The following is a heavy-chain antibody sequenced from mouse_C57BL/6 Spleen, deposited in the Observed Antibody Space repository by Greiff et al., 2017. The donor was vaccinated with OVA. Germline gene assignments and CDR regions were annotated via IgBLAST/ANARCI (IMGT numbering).Heavy chain of an antibody. Sequence: EVQLVESGGGLVKPGGSLKLSCAASGFTFSSYAMSWVRQTPEKRLEWVATISDGGSYTYYPDNVKGRFTISRDNAKNNLYLQMSHLKSEDTAMYYCARDRTGTVYFDVWGTGTRVTVSS. CDR1: GFTFSSYA. CDR2: ISDGGSYT. CDR3: ARDRTGTVYFDV. D-gene: IGHD4-1*01. J-gene: IGHJ1*03. V-gene: IGHV5-4*01.